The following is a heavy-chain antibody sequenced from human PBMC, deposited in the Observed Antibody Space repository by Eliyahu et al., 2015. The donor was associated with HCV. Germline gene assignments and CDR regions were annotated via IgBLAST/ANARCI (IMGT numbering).Heavy chain of an antibody. D-gene: IGHD6-19*01. CDR2: XHHSGST. CDR3: ASGGGGIAVTGTGGWFDP. J-gene: IGHJ5*02. Sequence: QVQLQESGPGLVKPSETLSLTCTVSGGSITTYSWSWIRQPPGKGLEWIGEXHHSGSTNYNPSLKSRVTISVDTSKNQFSLNLTSVTAADTAMYYCASGGGGIAVTGTGGWFDPWGQGTLVTVSS. CDR1: GGSITTYS. V-gene: IGHV4-59*01.